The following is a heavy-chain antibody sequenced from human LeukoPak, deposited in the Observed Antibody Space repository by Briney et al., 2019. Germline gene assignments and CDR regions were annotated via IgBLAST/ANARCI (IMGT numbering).Heavy chain of an antibody. J-gene: IGHJ4*02. D-gene: IGHD1-26*01. CDR2: INSNSGAR. CDR3: ARGRGGATTGFDH. V-gene: IGHV1-2*02. Sequence: ASVKVSCKASGYTFTGYYMHWVRQAPGQGLEWMGWINSNSGARNYAPKFQGRVTFSRDNSISTAYMELSSLRSDDTAIYYCARGRGGATTGFDHWGQGTLVTVSS. CDR1: GYTFTGYY.